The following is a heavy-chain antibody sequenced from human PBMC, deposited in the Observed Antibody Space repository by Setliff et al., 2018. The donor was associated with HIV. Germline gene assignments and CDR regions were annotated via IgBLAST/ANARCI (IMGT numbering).Heavy chain of an antibody. V-gene: IGHV1-46*01. D-gene: IGHD2-15*01. CDR1: GYTFTDYY. CDR2: IYPSGGNA. CDR3: ARSGGDCSGISCYSLWFDP. Sequence: GASVKVSCKASGYTFTDYYVHWVRQAPGQGLEWMGVIYPSGGNANYAQKFQGRVTMTRDTSTSTVYMEVNSLRSEDTAVYYCARSGGDCSGISCYSLWFDPWGHGTLVTVSS. J-gene: IGHJ5*02.